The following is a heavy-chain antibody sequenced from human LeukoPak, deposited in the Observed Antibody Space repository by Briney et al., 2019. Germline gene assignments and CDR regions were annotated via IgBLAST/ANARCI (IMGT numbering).Heavy chain of an antibody. J-gene: IGHJ3*02. CDR3: AREGGYSYGYKSAFDI. Sequence: SETLSLTCTVSGGSISSGDYYWSWIRQPPGKGLEWIGEINHSGSTNYNPSLKSRVTISVDTSKNQFSLKLSSVTAADTAVYYCAREGGYSYGYKSAFDIWGQGTMVTVSS. D-gene: IGHD5-18*01. CDR2: INHSGST. V-gene: IGHV4-39*07. CDR1: GGSISSGDYY.